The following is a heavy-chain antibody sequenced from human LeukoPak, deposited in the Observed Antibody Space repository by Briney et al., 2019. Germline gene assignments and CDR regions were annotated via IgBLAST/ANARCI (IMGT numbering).Heavy chain of an antibody. V-gene: IGHV3-66*01. D-gene: IGHD5-18*01. CDR2: IYSGGST. J-gene: IGHJ4*02. CDR1: GFTVSSNY. Sequence: PGGSLRLSCAASGFTVSSNYMSWVRQAPGKGLECVSLIYSGGSTYYADSVKGRFTISRDNSKNTLYLQMNSLKAEDTAVYYCARDPDGYRQGHHFDYWGQGTLVTVSS. CDR3: ARDPDGYRQGHHFDY.